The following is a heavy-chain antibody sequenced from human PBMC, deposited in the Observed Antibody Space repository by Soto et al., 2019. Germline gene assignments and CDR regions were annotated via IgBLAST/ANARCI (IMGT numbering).Heavy chain of an antibody. CDR2: ISGSGDST. J-gene: IGHJ4*02. CDR1: GFTFSNYA. D-gene: IGHD6-19*01. Sequence: GGSLRLSCAASGFTFSNYAMTWVRQAPGKGLEWVSIISGSGDSTYYADSVKGRFTISRDNSKNTLYLQMNSLRAEDTAVYYCAKRSSGWYYSYWGQGTLVTVSS. V-gene: IGHV3-23*01. CDR3: AKRSSGWYYSY.